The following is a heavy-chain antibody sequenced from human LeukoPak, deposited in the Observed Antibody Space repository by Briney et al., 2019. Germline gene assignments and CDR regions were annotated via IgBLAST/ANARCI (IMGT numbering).Heavy chain of an antibody. Sequence: PGGSLRLSCAASGFTFSSYAMSWVRQAPGKGLEWVSAISGSGGSTYYADSVKGRFTISRDNSKNTLYLQMNSLRAEDTAVYYCAKDLHRNYYDSSGYFDYWGQGTLVTVSS. CDR2: ISGSGGST. CDR1: GFTFSSYA. CDR3: AKDLHRNYYDSSGYFDY. D-gene: IGHD3-22*01. J-gene: IGHJ4*02. V-gene: IGHV3-23*01.